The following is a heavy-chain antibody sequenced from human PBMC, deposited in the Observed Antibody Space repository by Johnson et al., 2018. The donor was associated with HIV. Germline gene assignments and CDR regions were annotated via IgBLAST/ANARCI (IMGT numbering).Heavy chain of an antibody. CDR2: IRYDGSNK. Sequence: QVQLVESGGGVVQPGGSLRLSCAASGFTFSSYGMHWVRQAPGKGLEWVAFIRYDGSNKYYADSVKGRFTISRDNSKNTLYLQMNSLRAEDTAVYYCARSPRAAEGAFDIWGQGKMVTVSS. V-gene: IGHV3-30*02. D-gene: IGHD6-13*01. CDR3: ARSPRAAEGAFDI. J-gene: IGHJ3*02. CDR1: GFTFSSYG.